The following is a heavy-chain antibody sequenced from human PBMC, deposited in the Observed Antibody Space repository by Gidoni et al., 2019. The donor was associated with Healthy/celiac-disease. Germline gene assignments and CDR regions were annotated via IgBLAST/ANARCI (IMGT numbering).Heavy chain of an antibody. D-gene: IGHD2-15*01. CDR1: GFTFSRYS. CDR2: ISSSSSTI. J-gene: IGHJ4*02. Sequence: EVQLVESGGGLVQPGGSLRLSCAASGFTFSRYSMTWVRQAPGKGLEWVSYISSSSSTIYYADSVKGRFTISRDNAKNSLYLQMNSLRAEDTAVYYCARLGYCSGGSCYPGDYYFDYWGQGTLVTVSS. V-gene: IGHV3-48*01. CDR3: ARLGYCSGGSCYPGDYYFDY.